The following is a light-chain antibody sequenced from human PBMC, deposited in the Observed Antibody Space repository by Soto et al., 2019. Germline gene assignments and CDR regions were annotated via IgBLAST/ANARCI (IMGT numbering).Light chain of an antibody. J-gene: IGKJ4*01. Sequence: DVQMTQSPSSLSAFVGDRVTITCRASQGIAPYLAWFQQKPGKVPKLLIYATSTLQSGVPSRFSGSGSGTDFTLTISSLQPEDIGTYYCQQYNRAPLTFGGGTKVEIK. V-gene: IGKV1-27*01. CDR2: ATS. CDR3: QQYNRAPLT. CDR1: QGIAPY.